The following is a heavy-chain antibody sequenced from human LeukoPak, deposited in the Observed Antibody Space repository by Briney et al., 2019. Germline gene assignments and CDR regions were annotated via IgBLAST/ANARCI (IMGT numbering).Heavy chain of an antibody. CDR2: ISWDGGST. CDR3: AKDIRGSTSWYGLDY. Sequence: GGSLRLSCAASGFTFDDYAMHWVRQAPGKGLEWVSLISWDGGSTYYADSVKGRFTISRDNSKNSLYLQMHSLRAEDTALYYCAKDIRGSTSWYGLDYWGQGTLVTVSS. V-gene: IGHV3-43D*03. J-gene: IGHJ4*02. D-gene: IGHD6-13*01. CDR1: GFTFDDYA.